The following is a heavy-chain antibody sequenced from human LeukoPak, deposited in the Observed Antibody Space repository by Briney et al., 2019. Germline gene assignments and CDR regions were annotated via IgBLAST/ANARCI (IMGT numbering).Heavy chain of an antibody. CDR3: ARRIAAAGIHFDY. V-gene: IGHV4-61*02. D-gene: IGHD6-13*01. Sequence: SETLSLTCTVSGGSISSGSYYWSWIRQPAGKGLEWIGRIYTSGSTNYNPSLKSRVTISVDTSKNQFSLKLSSVTAADTAVYYCARRIAAAGIHFDYWGQGTLVTVSS. CDR2: IYTSGST. J-gene: IGHJ4*02. CDR1: GGSISSGSYY.